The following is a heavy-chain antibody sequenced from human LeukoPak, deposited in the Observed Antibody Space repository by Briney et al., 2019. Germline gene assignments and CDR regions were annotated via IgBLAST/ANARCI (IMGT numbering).Heavy chain of an antibody. CDR2: ISYDGSNK. J-gene: IGHJ3*02. D-gene: IGHD5-24*01. CDR1: GFTFSSYA. V-gene: IGHV3-30*04. Sequence: GGSLRLSCAASGFTFSSYAMHWVRQAPGKGLEWVAVISYDGSNKYYADSVKGRFTISRDNAKNSLYLQMNSLRAEDTAVYYCARGRDGYNLVDAFDIWGQGIMVTVSS. CDR3: ARGRDGYNLVDAFDI.